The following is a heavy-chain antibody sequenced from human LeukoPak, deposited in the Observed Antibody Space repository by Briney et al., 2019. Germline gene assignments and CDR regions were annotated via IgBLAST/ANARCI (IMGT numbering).Heavy chain of an antibody. D-gene: IGHD5-18*01. J-gene: IGHJ4*02. Sequence: ASVKVSCEASGYTFTGYYMHWVRQAPGQGLEWMGWINPNSGGTNYAQKFQGRVTMTRDTSISTAYMELSRLRSDDTAVYYCARVRVEGIQLSCFDYWGQGTLVTVSS. CDR3: ARVRVEGIQLSCFDY. V-gene: IGHV1-2*02. CDR2: INPNSGGT. CDR1: GYTFTGYY.